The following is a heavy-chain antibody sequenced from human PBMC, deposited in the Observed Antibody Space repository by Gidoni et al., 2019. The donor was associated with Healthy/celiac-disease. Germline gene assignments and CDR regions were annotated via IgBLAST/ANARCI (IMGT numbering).Heavy chain of an antibody. D-gene: IGHD1-1*01. V-gene: IGHV4-34*01. CDR2: INHSGST. CDR1: GGSFSGYY. Sequence: QVQLQQWGAGLLKPSETLSLTCAVYGGSFSGYYWSWIRQPPGKGLEWIGEINHSGSTNYNPSLKSRVTISVDTSKNQFSLKLSSVTAAYTAVYYCARDNLRAYYYYYYMDVWGKGTTVTVSS. J-gene: IGHJ6*03. CDR3: ARDNLRAYYYYYYMDV.